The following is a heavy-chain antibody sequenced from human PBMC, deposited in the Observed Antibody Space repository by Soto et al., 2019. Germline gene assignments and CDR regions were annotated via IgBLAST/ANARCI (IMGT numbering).Heavy chain of an antibody. J-gene: IGHJ4*02. CDR1: GGTFSSYA. D-gene: IGHD5-12*01. V-gene: IGHV1-69*13. CDR2: IIPILGTA. CDR3: ARIQRWLQPYYFDY. Sequence: SVKVSCKASGGTFSSYAISWVRQAPGQGLEWMGGIIPILGTANYAQKFQGRVTITADESTSTAYMELSSLRSEDTAVYYCARIQRWLQPYYFDYWGQGTLVTVSS.